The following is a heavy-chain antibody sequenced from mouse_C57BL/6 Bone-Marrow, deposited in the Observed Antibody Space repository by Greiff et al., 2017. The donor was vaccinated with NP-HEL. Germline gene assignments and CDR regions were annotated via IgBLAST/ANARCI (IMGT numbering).Heavy chain of an antibody. CDR1: GFSLSTFGMG. CDR2: IWWDDDT. J-gene: IGHJ2*01. V-gene: IGHV8-8*01. Sequence: QVTLKVSGPGILQPSQTLSLTCSFSGFSLSTFGMGVGWIRQPSGKGLEWLAHIWWDDDTYYNTALKSRLKSSKDNSKHQGFLKIANVDTADTATYYCARLITTVVATDYFDYWGQGTTLTVSS. CDR3: ARLITTVVATDYFDY. D-gene: IGHD1-1*01.